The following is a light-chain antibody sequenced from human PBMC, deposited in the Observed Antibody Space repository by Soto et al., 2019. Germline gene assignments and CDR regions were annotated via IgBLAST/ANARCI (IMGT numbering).Light chain of an antibody. V-gene: IGKV1-39*01. J-gene: IGKJ1*01. CDR1: QSISSY. Sequence: DIQMTQSPSSLSASVGDRVTITCRASQSISSYLNWYQQKPGKAPKLLIYAASSLQSGVPSRFSGSGSWTDFTLTISCLQPEDFATYYCQQSYSTPPWTFGQGTKVDIK. CDR3: QQSYSTPPWT. CDR2: AAS.